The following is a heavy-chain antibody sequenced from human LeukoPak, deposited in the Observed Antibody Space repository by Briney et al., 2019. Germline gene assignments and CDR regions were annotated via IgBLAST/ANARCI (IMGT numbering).Heavy chain of an antibody. CDR2: ISAYNGNT. Sequence: ASVKVSCKASGYTFTSYGISWVRQAPGQGLEWMGWISAYNGNTNYAQKLQGRVTMTTDISTSTAYMELRSLRSDDTAVYYCARAIGYYYGSGSSNWFDPWGQGTLVTVSS. V-gene: IGHV1-18*01. D-gene: IGHD3-10*01. CDR3: ARAIGYYYGSGSSNWFDP. J-gene: IGHJ5*02. CDR1: GYTFTSYG.